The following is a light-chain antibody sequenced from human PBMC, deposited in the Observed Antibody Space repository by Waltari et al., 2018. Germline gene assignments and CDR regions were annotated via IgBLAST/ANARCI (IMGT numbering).Light chain of an antibody. CDR2: DVS. CDR3: SSYIDSSTLEL. CDR1: SSAMGGYNY. J-gene: IGLJ2*01. V-gene: IGLV2-14*03. Sequence: QSALTQPASVSGSPGQSITIACTGPSSAMGGYNYVSCYQQVPGKAPKLIIYDVSNRPSGVSSRFSGSKSGNTASLTISGLQAEDEANYYCSSYIDSSTLELFGGGTSLTVL.